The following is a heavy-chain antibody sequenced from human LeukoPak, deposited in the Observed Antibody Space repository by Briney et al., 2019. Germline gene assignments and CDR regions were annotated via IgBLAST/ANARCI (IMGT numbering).Heavy chain of an antibody. Sequence: GGSLRLSCAASGFTVSSNYMSWVRQAPGKGLEWVSVIYSGGSTYYADSVKGRFTISRDNSKNTLYLQMNSLRAEDTAVYYCARDEGGAAAVDYGMDVWGKGTTVTVSS. CDR2: IYSGGST. CDR3: ARDEGGAAAVDYGMDV. J-gene: IGHJ6*04. CDR1: GFTVSSNY. V-gene: IGHV3-53*01. D-gene: IGHD6-13*01.